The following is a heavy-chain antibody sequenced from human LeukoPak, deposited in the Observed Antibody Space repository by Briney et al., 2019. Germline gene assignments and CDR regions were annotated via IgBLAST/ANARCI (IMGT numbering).Heavy chain of an antibody. J-gene: IGHJ5*02. Sequence: GASVKVSCKTSGYSFTDYYMHWVRPAPGQGVGWMGWINPNSGGTSSAQKFQGRVTMSRDTSITTVYMEVSWLTSDDTAIYYCARADRLHGGPYLIGPWGQGTLVTVSS. CDR2: INPNSGGT. CDR3: ARADRLHGGPYLIGP. D-gene: IGHD2-21*01. CDR1: GYSFTDYY. V-gene: IGHV1-2*02.